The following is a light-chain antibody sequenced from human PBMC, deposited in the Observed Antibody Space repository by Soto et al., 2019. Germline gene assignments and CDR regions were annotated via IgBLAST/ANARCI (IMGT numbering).Light chain of an antibody. CDR1: QNINSW. J-gene: IGKJ1*01. CDR3: QQYNSHPWA. Sequence: DIQMTQSPSTLSASVGDRVTITCRASQNINSWLAWYQQKPGKAPKLLICKASSLESGVPSRFSGSGSGTEFTLTISSLQPDDFATYYCQQYNSHPWAFGQGTKVEIK. V-gene: IGKV1-5*03. CDR2: KAS.